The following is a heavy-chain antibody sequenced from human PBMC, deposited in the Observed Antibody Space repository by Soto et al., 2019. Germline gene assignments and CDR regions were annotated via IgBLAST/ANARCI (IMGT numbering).Heavy chain of an antibody. J-gene: IGHJ4*02. CDR1: GYTFTSYG. V-gene: IGHV1-18*04. CDR2: ISAYNGNT. D-gene: IGHD1-26*01. CDR3: ARGDLVGATVVTPGPFFDY. Sequence: QVQLVQSGAEVKKPGASVKVSCKASGYTFTSYGISWVRQAPGQGLEWMGWISAYNGNTNYAQKLQGRVTMTTDTPTSTAYMELRSLRSDDTAVYYCARGDLVGATVVTPGPFFDYWGQGTLVTVSS.